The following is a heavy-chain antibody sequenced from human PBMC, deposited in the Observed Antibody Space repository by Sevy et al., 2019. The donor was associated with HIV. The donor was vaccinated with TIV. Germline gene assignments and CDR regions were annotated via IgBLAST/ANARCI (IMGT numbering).Heavy chain of an antibody. CDR3: ARDPTAPYYYGMDV. Sequence: ASVKVSCKASGYTFTSYGISWVRQAPGQGLEWMGWISAYNGNTNYAQKLQGRVTMTTDTSTSTAYMELRSLRSDDTAVYYCARDPTAPYYYGMDVWGQGTTVTVSS. D-gene: IGHD5-18*01. CDR2: ISAYNGNT. J-gene: IGHJ6*02. V-gene: IGHV1-18*01. CDR1: GYTFTSYG.